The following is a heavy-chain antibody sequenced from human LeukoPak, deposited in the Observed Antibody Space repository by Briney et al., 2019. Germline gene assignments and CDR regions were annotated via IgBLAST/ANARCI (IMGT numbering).Heavy chain of an antibody. V-gene: IGHV4-61*02. D-gene: IGHD3-22*01. Sequence: SETLSLTCTVSGGSISSGNYYWSWIRQPAGTGLEWIGRIWTDGAPSYRPSLKSRVTISVDTSKNQFSLRLSSVTAADTAVYYCARGRDSRGYQFMGFDSWGQGTLVTVSS. CDR2: IWTDGAP. CDR3: ARGRDSRGYQFMGFDS. J-gene: IGHJ4*02. CDR1: GGSISSGNYY.